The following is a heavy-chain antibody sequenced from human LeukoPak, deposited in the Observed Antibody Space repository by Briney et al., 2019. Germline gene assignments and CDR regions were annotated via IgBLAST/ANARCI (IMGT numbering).Heavy chain of an antibody. Sequence: SQTLSLTCTVSGDSISSGSYYWSWIRQPAGKGLEWIGRIYTSGSTNYNPSLRSRVTISVDTSKNQFSLKLSSVTAADTAVYYCARVTMTGYYYYYMDVWGKGTTVTVSS. V-gene: IGHV4-61*02. CDR2: IYTSGST. CDR3: ARVTMTGYYYYYMDV. J-gene: IGHJ6*03. CDR1: GDSISSGSYY. D-gene: IGHD3-22*01.